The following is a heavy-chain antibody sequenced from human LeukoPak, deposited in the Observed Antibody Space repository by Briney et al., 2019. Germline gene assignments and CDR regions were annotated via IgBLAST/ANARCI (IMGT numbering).Heavy chain of an antibody. CDR1: GFTVSSNY. J-gene: IGHJ4*02. D-gene: IGHD2/OR15-2a*01. CDR3: AGRKILWAGPDQRSPVDY. CDR2: IYSGGST. V-gene: IGHV3-66*01. Sequence: GGSLRLSCAASGFTVSSNYMSWVRQAPGKGLEWVSVIYSGGSTYYADSVKGRFIISRDNSKNTLYLQMNSLRAEDTAVYYCAGRKILWAGPDQRSPVDYWGQGTLVTVSS.